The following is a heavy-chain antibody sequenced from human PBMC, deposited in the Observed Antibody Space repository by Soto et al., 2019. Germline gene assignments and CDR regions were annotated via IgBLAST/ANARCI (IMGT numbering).Heavy chain of an antibody. CDR3: ARDGHFWSGYYMVGDYYYYGMDV. J-gene: IGHJ6*02. D-gene: IGHD3-3*02. V-gene: IGHV4-59*01. CDR1: GGSISSYY. Sequence: PSETLSLTCTVSGGSISSYYWSWIRQPPGKGLEWIEYIYYSGSTNYNPSLKSRVTISVDTSKNQFSLKLSSVTAADTAVYYCARDGHFWSGYYMVGDYYYYGMDVWGQGTTVTVSS. CDR2: IYYSGST.